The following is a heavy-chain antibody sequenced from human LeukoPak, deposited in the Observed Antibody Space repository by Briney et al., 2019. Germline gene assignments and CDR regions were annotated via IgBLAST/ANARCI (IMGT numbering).Heavy chain of an antibody. CDR3: AKDRQPCR. D-gene: IGHD1-1*01. Sequence: GGSLRLSCAASGFTFRSSTRNWVRQAPGKGLEWVSTITNSGDNTYYADSVKGLFTISRDNSKNTLYLQMNSLRAEDTAVYYCAKDRQPCRWGQGALVTVSS. CDR2: ITNSGDNT. V-gene: IGHV3-23*01. CDR1: GFTFRSST. J-gene: IGHJ4*02.